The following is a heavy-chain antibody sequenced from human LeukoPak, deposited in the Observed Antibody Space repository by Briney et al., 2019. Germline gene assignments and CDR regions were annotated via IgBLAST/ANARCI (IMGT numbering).Heavy chain of an antibody. D-gene: IGHD2-2*01. J-gene: IGHJ6*03. V-gene: IGHV4-34*01. CDR2: INHSGST. Sequence: PSETLSLTCAVHGGSFSGYYWSWIRQPPGKGLEWIGEINHSGSTYYNPSLKSRVTISVDTSKNQFSLKLSSVTAADTAVYYCARGPLPYYYYYYMDVWGKGTTVTVSS. CDR1: GGSFSGYY. CDR3: ARGPLPYYYYYYMDV.